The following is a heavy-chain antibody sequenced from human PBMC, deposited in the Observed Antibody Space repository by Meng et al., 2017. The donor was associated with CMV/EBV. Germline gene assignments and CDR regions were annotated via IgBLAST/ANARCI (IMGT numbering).Heavy chain of an antibody. V-gene: IGHV3-9*01. CDR3: AKDRTLSGGFGDPFDY. CDR2: ISWNSGSI. J-gene: IGHJ4*02. Sequence: GGSLRLSCAASGFTFDDYAMHWVRQAPGKGLEWVSGISWNSGSIGYADSVKGRFTISRDNAKNSLYLQMNSRRAEDTALYYCAKDRTLSGGFGDPFDYWGQGTLVTVSS. CDR1: GFTFDDYA. D-gene: IGHD3-10*01.